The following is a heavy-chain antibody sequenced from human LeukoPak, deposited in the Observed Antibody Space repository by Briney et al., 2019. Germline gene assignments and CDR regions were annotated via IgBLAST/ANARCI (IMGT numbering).Heavy chain of an antibody. V-gene: IGHV3-23*01. CDR3: AKDMYSSHPPLDS. CDR2: ISDSGGST. J-gene: IGHJ4*02. CDR1: GFTFSNYA. Sequence: PGGSLRLSCAASGFTFSNYAMSCVRQAPGKGLEWVSLISDSGGSTYSADSVKGRFTFSRDNSKNTLYLQMNSLRAEDTAVYYCAKDMYSSHPPLDSWGQRTLVTVST. D-gene: IGHD6-13*01.